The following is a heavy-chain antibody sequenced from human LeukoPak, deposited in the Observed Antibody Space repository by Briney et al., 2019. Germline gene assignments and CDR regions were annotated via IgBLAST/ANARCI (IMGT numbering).Heavy chain of an antibody. Sequence: SETLSLTCTVSGGSISNYYWSWIRQPPGKGLEWIGYIYYSGSTNYNPSLKSRVTMSVDTSKNQFSLKLSSVTAADTAVYYCARGGYYGSGNDFRFDPWGQGTLVTVSS. CDR1: GGSISNYY. V-gene: IGHV4-59*01. CDR3: ARGGYYGSGNDFRFDP. J-gene: IGHJ5*02. D-gene: IGHD3-10*01. CDR2: IYYSGST.